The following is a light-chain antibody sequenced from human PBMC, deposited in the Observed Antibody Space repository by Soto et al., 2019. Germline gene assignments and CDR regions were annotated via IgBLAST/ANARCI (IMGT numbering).Light chain of an antibody. Sequence: DIVMTQSPDSLPVSLGERATINCKSSQSVLYSCNNKKYLPWYQQKPGQPPKKLIYWASTRESGVPDRFSGSGSGTDFTLTISSLQAEDVAVYYCQQYYNTPRAFGQGTKVEIK. V-gene: IGKV4-1*01. CDR1: QSVLYSCNNKKY. CDR3: QQYYNTPRA. CDR2: WAS. J-gene: IGKJ1*01.